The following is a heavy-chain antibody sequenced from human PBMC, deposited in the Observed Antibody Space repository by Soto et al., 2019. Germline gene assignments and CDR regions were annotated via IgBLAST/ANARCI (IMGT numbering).Heavy chain of an antibody. Sequence: TXSLSLPCSASAGFIIRSSNYGLWIRLTAGKWQEWLGSINYSGKTWDNLSIKGRVNISVDTSKNQFSLNLKSLPAADTAVYYCASNYNVFIFFGESLSGMGVWGQGTTVTVSS. D-gene: IGHD3-10*02. J-gene: IGHJ6*02. CDR3: ASNYNVFIFFGESLSGMGV. CDR1: AGFIIRSSNY. V-gene: IGHV4-39*01. CDR2: INYSGKT.